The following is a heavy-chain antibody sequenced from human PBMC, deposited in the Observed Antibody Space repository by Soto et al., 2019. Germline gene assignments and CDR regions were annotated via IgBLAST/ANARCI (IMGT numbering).Heavy chain of an antibody. Sequence: EVQLVESGGGLVQPGGSLRLSCAASGFTVSSNYMSWVRQAPGKGLEWVSVIYSGGSTYYADSVKGRFTISRDNSKNTRYLQKNSLRAEDRAVYYCARMGDSSGYSGWFDPWGQGPLVTVSS. J-gene: IGHJ5*02. CDR1: GFTVSSNY. D-gene: IGHD3-22*01. CDR2: IYSGGST. CDR3: ARMGDSSGYSGWFDP. V-gene: IGHV3-66*01.